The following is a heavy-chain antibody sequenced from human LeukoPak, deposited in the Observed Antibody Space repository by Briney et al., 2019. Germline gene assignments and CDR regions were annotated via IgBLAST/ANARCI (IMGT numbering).Heavy chain of an antibody. V-gene: IGHV3-23*01. CDR1: GFTFSSYA. CDR3: AKATRGRYCSSTSCYGAYYYYGMDV. J-gene: IGHJ6*02. D-gene: IGHD2-2*01. Sequence: GGSLRLSCAASGFTFSSYAMSWVRQAPGKGLEWVSAISGSGGSTYYADSVKGRFTISRDNSKNTLYLQMNSLRAEDTAVYYCAKATRGRYCSSTSCYGAYYYYGMDVWGQGTAVTVSS. CDR2: ISGSGGST.